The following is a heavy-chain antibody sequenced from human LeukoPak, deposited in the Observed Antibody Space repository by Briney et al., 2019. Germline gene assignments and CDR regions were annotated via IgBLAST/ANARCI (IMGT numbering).Heavy chain of an antibody. CDR2: IYYTGST. Sequence: SETLSLTCNVSGGSISSYYWGWIRQPPGKGLEWIGYIYYTGSTNYSPSLKSRVTISLDTSENQFSLKLRSVTAADTAVYYCTRGSSGYYYDWGQGTLVTVSS. D-gene: IGHD3-22*01. CDR1: GGSISSYY. V-gene: IGHV4-59*08. J-gene: IGHJ4*02. CDR3: TRGSSGYYYD.